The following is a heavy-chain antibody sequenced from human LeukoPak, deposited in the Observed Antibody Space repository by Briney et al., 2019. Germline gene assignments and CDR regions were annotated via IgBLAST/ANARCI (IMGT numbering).Heavy chain of an antibody. V-gene: IGHV3-7*04. J-gene: IGHJ4*02. CDR2: IKQDGSEK. D-gene: IGHD2-15*01. CDR1: GFTFSSHW. Sequence: GGSLRLSCAASGFTFSSHWMTWVRQAPGKGLEWVANIKQDGSEKYYVDSVKGRFTISRDNAKNSLYLQLNSLRAEDTAVYYCARPSYSYCSGSSCYSGYWGQGTLVTVSS. CDR3: ARPSYSYCSGSSCYSGY.